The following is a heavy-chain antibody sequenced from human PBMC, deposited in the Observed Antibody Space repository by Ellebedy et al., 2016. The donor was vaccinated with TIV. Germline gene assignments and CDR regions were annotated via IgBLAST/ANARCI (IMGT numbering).Heavy chain of an antibody. Sequence: MPSETLSLTCTVSGGSISGYYWSWIRQPPGRGLVWIGYINYSGSTNSNPSLKSRVTISVDTSKNQFSLKLSSVTAADTAVYYCARVVGDLGHYEGVIWFDPWGQGTLVTVSS. V-gene: IGHV4-59*01. CDR1: GGSISGYY. CDR2: INYSGST. J-gene: IGHJ5*02. CDR3: ARVVGDLGHYEGVIWFDP. D-gene: IGHD4-17*01.